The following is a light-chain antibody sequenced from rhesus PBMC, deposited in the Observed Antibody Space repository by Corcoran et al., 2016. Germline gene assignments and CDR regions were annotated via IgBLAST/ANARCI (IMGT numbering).Light chain of an antibody. J-gene: IGKJ2*01. Sequence: QVILTQSPATLSLSPGERATLSCRASQSVSSYLAWYQQKPGQAPRPLIYGASSRATGIPDRFSGSGSGTDFTLTISSLEPEEVGVYHCDQHSSGYSFGQGTKVEIK. V-gene: IGKV3-10*01. CDR3: DQHSSGYS. CDR1: QSVSSY. CDR2: GAS.